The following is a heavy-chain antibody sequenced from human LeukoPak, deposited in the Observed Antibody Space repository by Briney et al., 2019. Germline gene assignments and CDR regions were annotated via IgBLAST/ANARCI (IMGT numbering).Heavy chain of an antibody. CDR3: ARDAEYHYDSSGYPI. D-gene: IGHD3-22*01. CDR1: GYTFTSYG. Sequence: GASVKVSCKASGYTFTSYGISWVRQAPGQGHEWMGWISAYNGNTNYAQKLQGRVTMTTDTSTSTAYMELRSLRSDDTAVYYCARDAEYHYDSSGYPIWGQGTMVTVSS. J-gene: IGHJ3*02. V-gene: IGHV1-18*01. CDR2: ISAYNGNT.